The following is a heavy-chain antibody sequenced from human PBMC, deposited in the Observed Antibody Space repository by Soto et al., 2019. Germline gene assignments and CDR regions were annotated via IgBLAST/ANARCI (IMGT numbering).Heavy chain of an antibody. CDR3: ARGRGRGYCSGGSCLLPATGYMDV. Sequence: QVQLVESGGGVVQPGRSLRLSCAASGFTFSSYGMHWVRQAPGKGLEWVAVIWYDGSNKYYADSVKGRFTISRDNSKNTLYLQMDRLRAEDTAVYYCARGRGRGYCSGGSCLLPATGYMDVWGKGTTVTVSS. D-gene: IGHD2-15*01. CDR2: IWYDGSNK. J-gene: IGHJ6*03. V-gene: IGHV3-33*01. CDR1: GFTFSSYG.